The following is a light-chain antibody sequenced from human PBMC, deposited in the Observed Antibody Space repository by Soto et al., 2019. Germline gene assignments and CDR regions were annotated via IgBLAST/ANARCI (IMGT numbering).Light chain of an antibody. CDR3: QQYNNWPPIT. V-gene: IGKV3-11*01. CDR1: QSLSRY. Sequence: EVVLTQSPDTLSLSPGESAALSCRASQSLSRYFAWYQQTPGRAPRVLIYDASSRATGVPTRFSGSGSGANFTLTISSLQSEDSAVYYCQQYNNWPPITFGQGTRLEIK. J-gene: IGKJ5*01. CDR2: DAS.